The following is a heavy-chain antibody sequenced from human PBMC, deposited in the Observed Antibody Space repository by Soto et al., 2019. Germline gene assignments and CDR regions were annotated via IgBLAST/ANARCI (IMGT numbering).Heavy chain of an antibody. J-gene: IGHJ4*02. CDR1: GSRFSNYV. V-gene: IGHV1-69*06. CDR3: ARDGRGKKADYNGLGSLGY. Sequence: QVQLVQSGAEVKTPGSSLKVSCKVSGSRFSNYVISWVRQAPGHGLEWLGRIIPVFNSTKYAQNFQGRVTITADKSTSTADMELSRLRSHDTAVYACARDGRGKKADYNGLGSLGYWGQGTLVTVSS. CDR2: IIPVFNST. D-gene: IGHD2-8*01.